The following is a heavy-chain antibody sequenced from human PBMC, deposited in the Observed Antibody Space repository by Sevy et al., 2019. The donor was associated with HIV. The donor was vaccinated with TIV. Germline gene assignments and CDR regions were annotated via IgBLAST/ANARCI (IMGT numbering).Heavy chain of an antibody. Sequence: ASVKVSCKASGYTFDSYVISWVRQAPGQGLEWMGWIAGYNGNIKYAQNIQDRVTMTTDPSRSTAYIERRSLRSDDTAVYFCARISTVRGKFNWFDPWGQGTLVTVSS. D-gene: IGHD3-10*01. J-gene: IGHJ5*02. CDR2: IAGYNGNI. V-gene: IGHV1-18*01. CDR1: GYTFDSYV. CDR3: ARISTVRGKFNWFDP.